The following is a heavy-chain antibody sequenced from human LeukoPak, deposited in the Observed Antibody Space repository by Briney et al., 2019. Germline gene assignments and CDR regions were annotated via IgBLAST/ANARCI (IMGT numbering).Heavy chain of an antibody. CDR2: IKYDGSNK. Sequence: GGSLRLSCAASGFTFSSYGMHWIRQAPGKGLEWMAFIKYDGSNKYYADSVKGRFTISRDISKNTLYLQMNSLRAEDTAVYYCANGYYYGSSGYWNSIDYWGQGTLVTVSS. D-gene: IGHD3-22*01. V-gene: IGHV3-30*02. CDR1: GFTFSSYG. CDR3: ANGYYYGSSGYWNSIDY. J-gene: IGHJ4*02.